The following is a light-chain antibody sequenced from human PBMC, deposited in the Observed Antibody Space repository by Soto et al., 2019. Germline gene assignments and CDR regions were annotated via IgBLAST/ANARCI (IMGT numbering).Light chain of an antibody. V-gene: IGKV3-15*01. CDR1: QSVSSN. CDR2: GAS. CDR3: QQYNNWPQT. Sequence: EIVMTQSPVTLSVSPGERATLSCRASQSVSSNLAWYQQKPGQAPRLLIYGASTGTTGIPPRFSGGGSGTEFTLTISSLQSEDSAVYYCQQYNNWPQTFGQGTKLEIK. J-gene: IGKJ2*01.